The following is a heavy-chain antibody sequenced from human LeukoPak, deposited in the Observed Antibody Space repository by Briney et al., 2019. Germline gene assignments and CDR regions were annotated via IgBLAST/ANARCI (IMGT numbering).Heavy chain of an antibody. Sequence: PGASLRLSCTASGFSFSRHAMNWVRQAPGKGLEWVSVLSGSGGNTFYADSVKGRFTISRDNSKNTLYLQMNSLRAEDTAVYYCAKDYIAADFIWGQGTLVTVSS. J-gene: IGHJ4*02. V-gene: IGHV3-23*01. CDR2: LSGSGGNT. CDR3: AKDYIAADFI. D-gene: IGHD6-13*01. CDR1: GFSFSRHA.